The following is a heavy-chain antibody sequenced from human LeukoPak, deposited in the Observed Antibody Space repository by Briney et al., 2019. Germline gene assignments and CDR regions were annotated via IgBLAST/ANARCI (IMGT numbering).Heavy chain of an antibody. Sequence: SETLSLTCTVSGGSISSYYWSWIRQPPGKGLEWIGYIYYSGSTNYNPSLKSRVTISVDTSKNQFSLKLSPVTAADTAVYYCARGITTPGERARFDPWGQGTLVTVSS. CDR2: IYYSGST. J-gene: IGHJ5*02. CDR3: ARGITTPGERARFDP. V-gene: IGHV4-59*01. D-gene: IGHD3-22*01. CDR1: GGSISSYY.